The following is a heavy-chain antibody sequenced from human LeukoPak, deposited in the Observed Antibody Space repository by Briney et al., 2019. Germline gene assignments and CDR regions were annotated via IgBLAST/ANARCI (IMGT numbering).Heavy chain of an antibody. CDR3: ARDDLRSDWFDP. Sequence: SETLSLTCSVSGGSISSRSYSWGWIRQPPGKGLEWIDNIDYSGTSYYTPSLKSRITISVDTSKNQFSLRLSSVTAADTAVYYCARDDLRSDWFDPWGQGTLVIVSS. J-gene: IGHJ5*02. CDR2: IDYSGTS. CDR1: GGSISSRSYS. V-gene: IGHV4-39*07.